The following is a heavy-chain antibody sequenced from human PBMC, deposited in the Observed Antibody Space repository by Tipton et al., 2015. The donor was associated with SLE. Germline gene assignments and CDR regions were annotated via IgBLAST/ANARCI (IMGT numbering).Heavy chain of an antibody. V-gene: IGHV4-59*08. CDR2: IYYSGST. CDR1: GGSISSHY. D-gene: IGHD3-3*01. Sequence: TLSLTCTVSGGSISSHYWSWIRQPPGKGLEWIGYIYYSGSTNYNPSLKSRVTISVDTSKNQFSLKLSSVTAADTAVYYCASRGWEWLSGDYFDYWGQGTLVTVSS. J-gene: IGHJ4*02. CDR3: ASRGWEWLSGDYFDY.